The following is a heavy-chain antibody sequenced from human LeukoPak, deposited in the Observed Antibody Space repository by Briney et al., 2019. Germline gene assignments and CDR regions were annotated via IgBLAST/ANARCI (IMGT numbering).Heavy chain of an antibody. J-gene: IGHJ4*02. CDR3: AKGRLGAAINLYFDY. V-gene: IGHV3-30*02. D-gene: IGHD2-2*01. CDR1: GFTFSSYA. CDR2: IRYDGSNK. Sequence: PGGSLRLSCAASGFTFSSYAMSWVRQAPGKGLEWVAFIRYDGSNKYYADSVKGRFTISRDNSKNTLYLQMNSLRAEDTAVYYCAKGRLGAAINLYFDYWGQGTLVTVSS.